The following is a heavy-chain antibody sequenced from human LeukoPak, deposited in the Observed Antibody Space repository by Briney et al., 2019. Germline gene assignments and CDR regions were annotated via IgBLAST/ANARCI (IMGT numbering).Heavy chain of an antibody. CDR1: GFTFSSYA. J-gene: IGHJ4*02. CDR2: ISGSGGNT. V-gene: IGHV3-23*01. Sequence: GGSLRLSCAASGFTFSSYAMTWVRQAPGKGPEWVSSISGSGGNTYYADSVKGRFTISRDNSKNTGYLQMSSLRAEDTAVYFCAIIAAVGTHYWGQGTLVTVSS. D-gene: IGHD6-13*01. CDR3: AIIAAVGTHY.